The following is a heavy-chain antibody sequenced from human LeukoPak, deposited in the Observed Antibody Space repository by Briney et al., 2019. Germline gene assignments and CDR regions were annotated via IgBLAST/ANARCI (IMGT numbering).Heavy chain of an antibody. Sequence: SETLSLTCTVSGGSISSYYWSWIRQPPGKGLEWIGYIYYSGSTNYNPSLKSRVTISVDTSKNQFSLKLSSVTAADTAVYYCARGGYDILTGLPGYYFDYWGQGTLVTVSS. CDR3: ARGGYDILTGLPGYYFDY. D-gene: IGHD3-9*01. CDR1: GGSISSYY. V-gene: IGHV4-59*01. CDR2: IYYSGST. J-gene: IGHJ4*02.